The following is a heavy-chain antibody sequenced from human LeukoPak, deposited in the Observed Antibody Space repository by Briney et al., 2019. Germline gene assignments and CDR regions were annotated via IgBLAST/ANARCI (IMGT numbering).Heavy chain of an antibody. V-gene: IGHV3-7*04. CDR2: MKQGGSEK. J-gene: IGHJ5*02. Sequence: QTGGSLRLSCAASGFTFSSYWMSWVRQAPGKGLEWVANMKQGGSEKYYVDSVKGRFTISRDNAKNSLYLQMNSLRAEDTAVYYCARGTMIRGYNWFDPWGQGTLVTVSS. D-gene: IGHD3-10*01. CDR3: ARGTMIRGYNWFDP. CDR1: GFTFSSYW.